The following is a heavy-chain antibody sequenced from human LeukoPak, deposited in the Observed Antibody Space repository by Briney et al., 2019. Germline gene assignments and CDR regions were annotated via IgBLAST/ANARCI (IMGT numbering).Heavy chain of an antibody. Sequence: PGGSLRLSCAASGFTFSSYAMHWVRQAPGKGLEWVAVISYDGSNKYYADSVKGRFTISRDNSKNTLYLQMNSLRAEDTAVYYCARPLTSGSYDFDYWGQGTLVTVSS. D-gene: IGHD1-26*01. CDR3: ARPLTSGSYDFDY. CDR2: ISYDGSNK. CDR1: GFTFSSYA. V-gene: IGHV3-30-3*01. J-gene: IGHJ4*02.